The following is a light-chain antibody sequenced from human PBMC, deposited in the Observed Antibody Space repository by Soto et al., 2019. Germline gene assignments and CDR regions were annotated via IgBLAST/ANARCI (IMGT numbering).Light chain of an antibody. CDR2: GNS. V-gene: IGLV1-40*01. J-gene: IGLJ1*01. CDR3: QSYDSTLSDRYV. CDR1: SSSIGAGYD. Sequence: QSVLTQPPSVSGAPGQRVTISCTGSSSSIGAGYDVHWYQQRPGTAPKLLIFGNSNRPSGVPDRFSGSKSGTSASPTITGLQAEDEGDYYCQSYDSTLSDRYVFGSGTKLTVL.